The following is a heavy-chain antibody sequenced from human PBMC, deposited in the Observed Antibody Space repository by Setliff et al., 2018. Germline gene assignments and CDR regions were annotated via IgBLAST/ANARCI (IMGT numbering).Heavy chain of an antibody. J-gene: IGHJ4*02. V-gene: IGHV1-2*02. D-gene: IGHD1-26*01. CDR2: INPNTGGT. Sequence: ASVKVSCKASGYTFTGYYMHWVRQAPGQGLEWMGWINPNTGGTRFAQKFQFGVTMTADKAITTAYMELTRLTSDDTAMYYCARDLLGSQGRTFDLWGQGTLVTVSS. CDR3: ARDLLGSQGRTFDL. CDR1: GYTFTGYY.